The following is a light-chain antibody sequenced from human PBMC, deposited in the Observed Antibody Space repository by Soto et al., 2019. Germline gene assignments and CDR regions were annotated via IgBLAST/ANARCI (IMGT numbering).Light chain of an antibody. CDR1: QSVSSN. V-gene: IGKV3-15*01. CDR3: QQYNNWPGT. J-gene: IGKJ1*01. Sequence: EIVTTQSPATLSVLPGERATLSCRASQSVSSNLAWYQQKPGQAPRLLIYGASTRATGIPARFSGSGSGTEFTLTISSLQSEDFAVYYCQQYNNWPGTFGQGTKV. CDR2: GAS.